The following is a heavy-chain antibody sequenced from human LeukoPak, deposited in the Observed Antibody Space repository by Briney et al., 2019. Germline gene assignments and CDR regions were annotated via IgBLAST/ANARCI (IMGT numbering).Heavy chain of an antibody. V-gene: IGHV3-48*01. J-gene: IGHJ4*02. CDR1: GFTFSSYS. CDR2: ISETSSFM. Sequence: HPGGSLRLSCAASGFTFSSYSMNWVRQAPGKGLEWISYISETSSFMYYADSVKGRFTISRDNSKNTLYLQMNSLRAEDTAIYYCAKALVVVTSTYYFDYWGQGTLVSVSS. CDR3: AKALVVVTSTYYFDY. D-gene: IGHD2-21*02.